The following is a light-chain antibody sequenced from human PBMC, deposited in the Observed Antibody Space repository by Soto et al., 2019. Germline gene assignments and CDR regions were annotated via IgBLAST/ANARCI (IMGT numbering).Light chain of an antibody. CDR3: QQSYSRPRT. V-gene: IGKV1-39*01. CDR2: TTS. CDR1: QSITTY. J-gene: IGKJ1*01. Sequence: DIQMTQSPSSLSAAVGDRVTITCRASQSITTYLNWYQQKPGKAPNLLIHTTSNWESGVPSRFSGSGSGTDFTLTINSLQPEDFATYFCQQSYSRPRTFGQGTKVDSK.